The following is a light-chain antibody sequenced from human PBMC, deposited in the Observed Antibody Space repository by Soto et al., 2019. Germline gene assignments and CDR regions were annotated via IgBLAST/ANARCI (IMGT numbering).Light chain of an antibody. CDR1: TGVVGGYDY. Sequence: LTQPASVSGSPGQSITISCTGTTGVVGGYDYVSWYQQYPYKAPKLIIYEVTNRPSGISNRFSGSKSGNTAFLTIYGLQAEDEADYYCRSHTSGNTRVFGTGTKVTVL. CDR2: EVT. V-gene: IGLV2-14*01. CDR3: RSHTSGNTRV. J-gene: IGLJ1*01.